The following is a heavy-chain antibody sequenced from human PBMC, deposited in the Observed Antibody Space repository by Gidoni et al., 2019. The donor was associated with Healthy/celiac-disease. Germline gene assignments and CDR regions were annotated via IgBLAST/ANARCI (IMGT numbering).Heavy chain of an antibody. V-gene: IGHV2-5*01. CDR1: GFSLSTSGVG. CDR3: AHRGASGINFDY. Sequence: QITLKESGPTLVKPTQTLTLTCTFSGFSLSTSGVGVGWIRQPPGKALEWLALIYWNDDKRYSPSLKSRLTITKDTSKNQVVLTMTNMDPVDTATYYCAHRGASGINFDYWGQGTLVTVSS. D-gene: IGHD1-26*01. J-gene: IGHJ4*02. CDR2: IYWNDDK.